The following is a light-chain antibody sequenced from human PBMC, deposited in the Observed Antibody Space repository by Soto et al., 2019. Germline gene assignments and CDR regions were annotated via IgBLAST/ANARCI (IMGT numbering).Light chain of an antibody. Sequence: SYELTQPRSVSVAPGRAARVTWWGSNIVGCNVQWYQQKRGQAPVLVVYDDDVRPSGIPERFSGSNSGNTATLTISRVEPGDAADSYCQICDIDSDHYVCGSGNKGTV. CDR1: NIVGCN. CDR2: DDD. V-gene: IGLV3-21*02. J-gene: IGLJ1*01. CDR3: QICDIDSDHYV.